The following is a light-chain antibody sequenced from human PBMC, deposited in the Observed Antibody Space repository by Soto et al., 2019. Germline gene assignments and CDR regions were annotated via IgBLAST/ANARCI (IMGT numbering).Light chain of an antibody. CDR1: QSIAIY. CDR3: QQLRMYPST. J-gene: IGKJ4*01. Sequence: DIQMTQSPSTVSAYVGDSVTITCRASQSIAIYLAWYQQKPGEAPKLLIYAASTLYGGVPSRFSGSGSGTDFALTITSLQAEDFATYYCQQLRMYPSTFGGGTKVDIK. CDR2: AAS. V-gene: IGKV1-9*01.